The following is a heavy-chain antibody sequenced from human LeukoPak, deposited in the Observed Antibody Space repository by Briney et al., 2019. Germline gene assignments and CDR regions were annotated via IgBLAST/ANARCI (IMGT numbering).Heavy chain of an antibody. Sequence: PGGSLRLSCAASGFTFSSYEMNWVRQAPGKGLEWVSYISSSGSTIYYADSVEGRFTISRDNAKNSLYLQMNSLRAEDTALYYCARGTITMIHYYYYYMDVWGKGTTVTVSS. CDR2: ISSSGSTI. V-gene: IGHV3-48*03. CDR3: ARGTITMIHYYYYYMDV. CDR1: GFTFSSYE. J-gene: IGHJ6*03. D-gene: IGHD3-22*01.